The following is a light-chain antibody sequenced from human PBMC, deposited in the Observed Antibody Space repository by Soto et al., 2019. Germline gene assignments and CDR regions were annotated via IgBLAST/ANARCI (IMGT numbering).Light chain of an antibody. CDR2: DNS. V-gene: IGLV1-51*01. CDR3: GTWDSSRNTGV. J-gene: IGLJ2*01. Sequence: QSVLTQPPSVSAAPGQKVTISCSGSSSNIGKNYVSWYQQVPGTAPRLLIYDNSKRPSGIPDRFSGSKSGTSATLGITGLQTGDEADYYCGTWDSSRNTGVFGGGTKLTVL. CDR1: SSNIGKNY.